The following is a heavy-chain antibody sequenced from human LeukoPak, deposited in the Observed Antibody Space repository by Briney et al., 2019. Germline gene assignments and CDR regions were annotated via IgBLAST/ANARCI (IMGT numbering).Heavy chain of an antibody. D-gene: IGHD3-10*01. Sequence: SETLSLTCTVSGGSISSGSYYWSWIRQPAGKGLEWIGRIYTSGSTNYNPSLKSRVTISVDTSKNQFSLKLSSVTAADTAVYYCARVSGSYYYGSGSYYKPGIIDYWGQGTLVTVSS. V-gene: IGHV4-61*02. CDR3: ARVSGSYYYGSGSYYKPGIIDY. CDR2: IYTSGST. CDR1: GGSISSGSYY. J-gene: IGHJ4*02.